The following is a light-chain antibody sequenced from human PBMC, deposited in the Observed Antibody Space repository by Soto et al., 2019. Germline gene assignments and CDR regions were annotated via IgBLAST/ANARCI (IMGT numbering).Light chain of an antibody. CDR1: HRDVGSYNT. V-gene: IGLV2-23*02. Sequence: QSALAQPASVSGSPRQSITISCTGTHRDVGSYNTVSGFQQHPGKAPKPVMYEVTKRHSGVSDRCSGAKAGNTASLTISGLQAEDEADYYCFSYAGDSVYVFGTGTKV. CDR2: EVT. J-gene: IGLJ1*01. CDR3: FSYAGDSVYV.